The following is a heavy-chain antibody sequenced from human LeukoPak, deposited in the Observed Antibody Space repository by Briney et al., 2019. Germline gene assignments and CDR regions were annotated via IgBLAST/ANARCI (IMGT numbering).Heavy chain of an antibody. V-gene: IGHV1-2*02. CDR3: ATACSSTSCYRDWFDP. Sequence: ASVKVSCKASGYTFTGYYMHWVRQAPGQGLEWMGWINPNSGGTNYAQKFQGRVTMTRDTSISTAYMELSRLRSDDTAVYYCATACSSTSCYRDWFDPWGQGTLVTVSS. CDR2: INPNSGGT. CDR1: GYTFTGYY. J-gene: IGHJ5*02. D-gene: IGHD2-2*01.